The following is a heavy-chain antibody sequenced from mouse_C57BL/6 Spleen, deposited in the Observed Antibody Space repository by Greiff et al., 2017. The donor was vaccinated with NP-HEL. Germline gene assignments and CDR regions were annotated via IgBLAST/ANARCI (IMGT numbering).Heavy chain of an antibody. CDR3: ARGGYYSIPYWYFDV. D-gene: IGHD2-5*01. CDR2: ISYSGST. V-gene: IGHV3-8*01. CDR1: GYSITSDY. J-gene: IGHJ1*03. Sequence: EVHLVESGPGLAKPSQTLSLTCSVTGYSITSDYWNWIRKFPGNKLEYMGYISYSGSTYYNPSLKSRISITRDTSKNQYYLQLNSVTTEDTATYYCARGGYYSIPYWYFDVWGTGTTVTVSS.